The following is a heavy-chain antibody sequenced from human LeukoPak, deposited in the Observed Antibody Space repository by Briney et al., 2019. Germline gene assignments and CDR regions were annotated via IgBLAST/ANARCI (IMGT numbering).Heavy chain of an antibody. CDR2: MNHSGST. V-gene: IGHV4-34*01. J-gene: IGHJ6*03. CDR1: GGSFSGYY. CDR3: ARRLGRKFGERFYYYHYMDV. D-gene: IGHD3-10*01. Sequence: PSETLSLTCAVYGGSFSGYYWSWIRQPPGKGLEWIGEMNHSGSTNYNPSLKSRVTISVDTSKNQFSLKLSSVIAADTAVYYCARRLGRKFGERFYYYHYMDVWGKGTTVTISS.